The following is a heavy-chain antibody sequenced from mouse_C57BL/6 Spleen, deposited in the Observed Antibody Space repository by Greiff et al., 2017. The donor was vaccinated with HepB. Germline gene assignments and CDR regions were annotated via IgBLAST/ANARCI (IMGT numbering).Heavy chain of an antibody. CDR3: ARAETAQASAWFAY. CDR2: IYPGDGDT. J-gene: IGHJ3*01. V-gene: IGHV1-80*01. Sequence: QVQLQQSGAELVKPGASVKISCKASGYAFSSYWMNWVKQRPGKGLEWIGQIYPGDGDTNYNGKFKGKATLTADKSSSTAYMQLSSLTSEDSAVYVGARAETAQASAWFAYWGQGTLVTVSA. CDR1: GYAFSSYW. D-gene: IGHD3-2*02.